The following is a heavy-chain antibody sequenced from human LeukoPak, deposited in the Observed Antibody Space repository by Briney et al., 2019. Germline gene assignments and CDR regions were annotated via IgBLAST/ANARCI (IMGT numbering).Heavy chain of an antibody. Sequence: GGSLRLSCAASGFTVSSNYMSWVRQAPGEGLEWVSVIYSGGSTYYADSVKGRFTISRDNPKNTLYLQMNSLRAEDTVVYYCAKLGGYDSSEFDYWGQGTLVTVSS. V-gene: IGHV3-66*04. CDR3: AKLGGYDSSEFDY. CDR1: GFTVSSNY. D-gene: IGHD3-22*01. CDR2: IYSGGST. J-gene: IGHJ4*02.